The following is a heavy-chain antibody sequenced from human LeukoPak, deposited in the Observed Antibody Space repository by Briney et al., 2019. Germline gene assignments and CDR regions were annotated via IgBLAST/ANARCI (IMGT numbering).Heavy chain of an antibody. CDR3: TRDNYGDYYCYVMDV. CDR2: ISYDGSNK. V-gene: IGHV3-30-3*01. J-gene: IGHJ6*04. D-gene: IGHD4-17*01. CDR1: GFTFSSYA. Sequence: GGSLRLSCAASGFTFSSYAMHWVRQAPGKGLEWVAVISYDGSNKYYADSVKGRFTISRDNAKNTLYLQMNSLRAEDTAVYYCTRDNYGDYYCYVMDVWGERTTVTLSS.